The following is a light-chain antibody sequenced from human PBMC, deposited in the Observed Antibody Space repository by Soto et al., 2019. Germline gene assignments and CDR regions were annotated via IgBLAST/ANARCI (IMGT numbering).Light chain of an antibody. CDR3: QQYNNWPPWT. CDR2: GAS. V-gene: IGKV3-15*01. Sequence: EIVLTQSPGTLSLSPGERATLSCRASQSVSSSYLAWYQQKHGQAPRLLIYGASTRATGIPARFSGSGSGTEFTLTISRLQSEDFAVYYCQQYNNWPPWTFGQGTKVDIK. J-gene: IGKJ1*01. CDR1: QSVSSSY.